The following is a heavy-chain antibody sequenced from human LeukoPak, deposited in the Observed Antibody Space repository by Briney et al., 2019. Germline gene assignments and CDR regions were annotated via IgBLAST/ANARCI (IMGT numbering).Heavy chain of an antibody. CDR3: ARDPTDDAFDI. V-gene: IGHV4-4*07. CDR2: IYSSGTT. J-gene: IGHJ3*02. CDR1: GGSLGPYY. Sequence: SETLFLTCTISGGSLGPYYWNWIRQPAGKGLEWIGRIYSSGTTNYNPSLRSRVSMSVDTSKNQFSLKLSSVTAADTAVYYCARDPTDDAFDIWGQGTMVTVSS.